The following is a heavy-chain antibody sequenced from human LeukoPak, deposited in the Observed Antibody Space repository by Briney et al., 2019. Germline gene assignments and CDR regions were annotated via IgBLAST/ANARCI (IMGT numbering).Heavy chain of an antibody. CDR1: GFVFRSYF. D-gene: IGHD1-26*01. V-gene: IGHV3-21*06. Sequence: PGGSLRLSCAASGFVFRSYFMNWVRQAPGKGLEWVSSISGSSGLTYFADSVKGRFTISRDNAKNSLFLQMNSLRAEDTAVYYCARDLIVGTTYFDYWGQGTLVTVSS. CDR3: ARDLIVGTTYFDY. CDR2: ISGSSGLT. J-gene: IGHJ4*02.